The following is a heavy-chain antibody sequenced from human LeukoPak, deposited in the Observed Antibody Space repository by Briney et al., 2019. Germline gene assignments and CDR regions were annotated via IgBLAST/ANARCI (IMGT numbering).Heavy chain of an antibody. CDR3: ARGGIVVVPAAMWVALDY. Sequence: SVKVSYKASGGTFSSYAISWVRQAPGQGLEWMGRIIPIFGTANYAQKFQGRVTITTDESTSTAYMELSSLRSEDTAVYYCARGGIVVVPAAMWVALDYWGQGTLVTVSS. V-gene: IGHV1-69*05. D-gene: IGHD2-2*01. CDR2: IIPIFGTA. J-gene: IGHJ4*02. CDR1: GGTFSSYA.